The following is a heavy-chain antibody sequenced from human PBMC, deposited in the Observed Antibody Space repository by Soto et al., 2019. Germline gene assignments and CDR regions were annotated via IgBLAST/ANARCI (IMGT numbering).Heavy chain of an antibody. J-gene: IGHJ4*02. D-gene: IGHD3-10*01. CDR1: GTTFSTHD. Sequence: QVQLMQSGAEVKKPGSSVRVACKASGTTFSTHDISWVRQAPGHGLEWIGGITPIFGTPNYAQNFQARFRITADGLTSTAYMEVSSLRSEDTAVYYCVLEVRVRGVSVDYWGQGTLVSVSS. CDR3: VLEVRVRGVSVDY. V-gene: IGHV1-69*01. CDR2: ITPIFGTP.